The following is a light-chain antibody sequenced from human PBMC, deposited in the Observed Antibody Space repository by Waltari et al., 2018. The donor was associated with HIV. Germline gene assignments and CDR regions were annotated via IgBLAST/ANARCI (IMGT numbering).Light chain of an antibody. J-gene: IGKJ3*01. CDR2: GAS. V-gene: IGKV3-15*01. Sequence: EIVMTQSPATLSVSPGERATLSCRASQSVSSNLAWYQQKTGQAPRLLIYGASTRATGIPARFSGSGSGTEFTLTISSLQSEDFAVYYCQQYNNWVTFGPGTKVDIK. CDR1: QSVSSN. CDR3: QQYNNWVT.